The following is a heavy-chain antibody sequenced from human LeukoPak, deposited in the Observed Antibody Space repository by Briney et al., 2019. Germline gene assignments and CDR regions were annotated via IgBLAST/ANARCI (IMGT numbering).Heavy chain of an antibody. V-gene: IGHV3-48*01. J-gene: IGHJ4*02. Sequence: GGSLRLSCAASGFIFSAYSMNWVRQAPGKGLEWVSYISSSSSTIYYADSMKGRFTISRDNAKNSLYLQMNSLRAEDTAVYYCARDAKYYFGSGNFSLRYYFDYWGQGTLVAVSS. CDR2: ISSSSSTI. CDR3: ARDAKYYFGSGNFSLRYYFDY. CDR1: GFIFSAYS. D-gene: IGHD3-10*01.